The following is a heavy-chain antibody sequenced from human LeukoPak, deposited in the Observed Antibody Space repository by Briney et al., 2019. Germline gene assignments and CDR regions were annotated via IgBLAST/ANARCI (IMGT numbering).Heavy chain of an antibody. CDR1: GGSISSGGYS. CDR3: ARDSRGYGGNSRAFDI. V-gene: IGHV4-30-2*01. CDR2: IYHSGST. D-gene: IGHD4-23*01. Sequence: SETLSLTCAVSGGSISSGGYSWSWIQQPPGKGLEWIGYIYHSGSTYYNPSLKSRVTISVDRSKNQFSLKLSSVTAADTAVYYCARDSRGYGGNSRAFDIWGQGTMVTVSS. J-gene: IGHJ3*02.